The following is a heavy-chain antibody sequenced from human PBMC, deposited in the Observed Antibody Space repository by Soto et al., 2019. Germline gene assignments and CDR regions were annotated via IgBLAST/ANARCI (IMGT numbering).Heavy chain of an antibody. Sequence: QVQLVESGGGVVQPGRSLRLSCAASGFTFSSYGMHWVRQAPGKGLEWVAVISYDGSNKYYADSVKGRFTISRDNSKNTLYLQMNSLRAEDTAVYYCAEDRRGSGSYADYWGQGTLVTVSS. V-gene: IGHV3-30*18. CDR2: ISYDGSNK. D-gene: IGHD1-26*01. CDR3: AEDRRGSGSYADY. J-gene: IGHJ4*02. CDR1: GFTFSSYG.